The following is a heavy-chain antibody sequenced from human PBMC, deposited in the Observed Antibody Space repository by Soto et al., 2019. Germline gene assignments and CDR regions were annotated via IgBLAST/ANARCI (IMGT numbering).Heavy chain of an antibody. CDR3: AGISVAYRYMDV. Sequence: QLQLEESGPGLVKPSEPLSLTCTVSGGSISSSSYYWGWIRQSPGKGLEWIGSFYYSGSTYYSPSLQSRVAISGDTSKKEISLRLSSVTAADTAVYYCAGISVAYRYMDVWGKGTTVTVSS. V-gene: IGHV4-39*01. D-gene: IGHD4-4*01. J-gene: IGHJ6*03. CDR1: GGSISSSSYY. CDR2: FYYSGST.